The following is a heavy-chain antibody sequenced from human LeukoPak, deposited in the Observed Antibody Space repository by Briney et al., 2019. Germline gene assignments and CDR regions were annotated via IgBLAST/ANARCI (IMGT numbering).Heavy chain of an antibody. CDR2: ISSSGSTI. CDR1: GFTFSDYY. Sequence: GGSLRLSCAASGFTFSDYYMSWIRQAPGKGLEWVSYISSSGSTIYYADSVKGRFTISRDNAKNSLYLQMNRLRAEDTAVYYCARVRREMKRSLGRTTEYSYYYYMDVWGKGTTVTVSS. V-gene: IGHV3-11*04. J-gene: IGHJ6*03. D-gene: IGHD1/OR15-1a*01. CDR3: ARVRREMKRSLGRTTEYSYYYYMDV.